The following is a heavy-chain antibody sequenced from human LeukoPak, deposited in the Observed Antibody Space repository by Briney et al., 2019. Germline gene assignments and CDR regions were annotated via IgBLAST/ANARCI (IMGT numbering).Heavy chain of an antibody. D-gene: IGHD3-22*01. V-gene: IGHV3-23*01. J-gene: IGHJ6*02. CDR2: ISGSGGST. Sequence: GGSLRLSCAASGFTFSSYAMGWVRQAPGKGLEWVSAISGSGGSTYYADSVKGRFTISRDNSKNTLYLQMNSLRAEDTAVYYCAKLRYYYDSSGYYYDYYYGLDVWGQGTTVTVSS. CDR1: GFTFSSYA. CDR3: AKLRYYYDSSGYYYDYYYGLDV.